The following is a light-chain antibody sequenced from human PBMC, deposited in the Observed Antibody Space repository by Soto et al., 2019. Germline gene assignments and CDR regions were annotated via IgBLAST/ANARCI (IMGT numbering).Light chain of an antibody. CDR1: QSISSW. CDR3: QPYNSYSRIT. V-gene: IGKV1-5*03. Sequence: DIQMTQSPSTLSASVGDRVTITCRASQSISSWLAWYQQKPGKAPKLLIYKASSLESGVPSRFSGSGSGTEFTLHISSLQPDDFATYYCQPYNSYSRITFGQGTRLEIK. CDR2: KAS. J-gene: IGKJ5*01.